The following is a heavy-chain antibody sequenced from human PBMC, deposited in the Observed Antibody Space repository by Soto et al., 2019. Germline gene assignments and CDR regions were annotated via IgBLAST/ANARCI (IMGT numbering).Heavy chain of an antibody. V-gene: IGHV4-4*02. CDR1: GGSISSSNW. D-gene: IGHD1-20*01. CDR3: ARAPITGNYYYYGMDV. CDR2: IYHSGST. Sequence: PSETLSLTCPVSGGSISSSNWWSWVRQPPGKGLEWIGEIYHSGSTNYNPSLKSRVTISVDKSKNQFSLKLSSVTAADTAVYYCARAPITGNYYYYGMDVWGQGTTVTVSS. J-gene: IGHJ6*02.